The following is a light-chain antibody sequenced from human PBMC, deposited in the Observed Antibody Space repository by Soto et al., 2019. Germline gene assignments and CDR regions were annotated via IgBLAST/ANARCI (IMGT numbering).Light chain of an antibody. CDR1: QSVSSNY. Sequence: IGLKKSPGTLCLSPEEGATLSCRASQSVSSNYLAWYQQRPGQAPRLLIYDASNRATGIPARFSGSGSGTDFTLTISSLEPEDFAVFYCQQRSNWPPLISFGQGTRLEIK. CDR2: DAS. V-gene: IGKV3-11*01. J-gene: IGKJ5*01. CDR3: QQRSNWPPLIS.